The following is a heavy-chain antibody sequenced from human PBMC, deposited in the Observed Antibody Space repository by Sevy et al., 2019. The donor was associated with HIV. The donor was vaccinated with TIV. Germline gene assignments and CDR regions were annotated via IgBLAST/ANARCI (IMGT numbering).Heavy chain of an antibody. J-gene: IGHJ4*02. CDR2: IYHSGST. CDR1: GYSISSGYY. CDR3: ARIYDSSGQFDY. V-gene: IGHV4-38-2*01. Sequence: SETLSLTCAVSGYSISSGYYWGWIRQPPGKGLEWIGSIYHSGSTYYNPSLKSRVTISVDTSKNQFSLKLSSVTAADTAVYYCARIYDSSGQFDYWGLGTLVTVSS. D-gene: IGHD3-22*01.